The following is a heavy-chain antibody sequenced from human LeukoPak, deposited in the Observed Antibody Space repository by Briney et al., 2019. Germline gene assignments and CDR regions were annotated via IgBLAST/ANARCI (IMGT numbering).Heavy chain of an antibody. V-gene: IGHV3-23*01. CDR2: FSGSGGST. CDR1: GFTFSSYA. D-gene: IGHD3-10*01. J-gene: IGHJ4*02. CDR3: AKGSPPFRWFGEFNVKLPRPIRHYYFDS. Sequence: PGGSLRLSCAASGFTFSSYAMSWVRQAPGKGVECISGFSGSGGSTYYADSVKGRFTISRDNAKNTVDVKMNSVRAEDTGVYYCAKGSPPFRWFGEFNVKLPRPIRHYYFDSWGQGTLVTVSS.